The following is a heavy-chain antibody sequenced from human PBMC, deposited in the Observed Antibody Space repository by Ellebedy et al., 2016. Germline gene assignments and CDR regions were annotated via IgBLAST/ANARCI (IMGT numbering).Heavy chain of an antibody. D-gene: IGHD6-19*01. CDR1: GFTFDEYA. CDR2: ISWNSGNI. V-gene: IGHV3-9*01. CDR3: VKGSIAVIATCFDY. J-gene: IGHJ4*02. Sequence: GGSLRLSCAASGFTFDEYAMHWVRQAPGKGLEWVSSISWNSGNIGYADSVKGRFTISRDNAKNSLYLQMNSLRAEDTALYYCVKGSIAVIATCFDYWGQGTLVTVSS.